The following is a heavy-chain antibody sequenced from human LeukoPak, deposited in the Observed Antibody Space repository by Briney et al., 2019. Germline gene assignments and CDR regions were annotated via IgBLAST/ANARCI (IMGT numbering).Heavy chain of an antibody. J-gene: IGHJ6*02. D-gene: IGHD5/OR15-5a*01. Sequence: ASVTVSCKASGYTFTSYDINWVGQAAGKGREGMGWMSPNSGNTGYAQKFQGRVTMTRNTSISTAYMELSSLRSEDTAVYYCAGSRGHYYGMDVWGQGTTVTVSS. CDR2: MSPNSGNT. CDR3: AGSRGHYYGMDV. V-gene: IGHV1-8*01. CDR1: GYTFTSYD.